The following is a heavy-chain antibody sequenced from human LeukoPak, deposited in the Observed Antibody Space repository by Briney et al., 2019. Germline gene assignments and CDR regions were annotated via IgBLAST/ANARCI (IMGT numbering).Heavy chain of an antibody. D-gene: IGHD3-3*01. CDR1: GFTFSSYS. CDR2: ISSNGGST. Sequence: GGSLRLSCAASGFTFSSYSMNWVRQAPGKGLEYVSAISSNGGSTYYANSVKGRFTISRDNSKNTLYLQMGSLRAEDMAVYYCARTDYDFWSGYPYYFDYWGQGTLVTVSS. J-gene: IGHJ4*02. CDR3: ARTDYDFWSGYPYYFDY. V-gene: IGHV3-64*01.